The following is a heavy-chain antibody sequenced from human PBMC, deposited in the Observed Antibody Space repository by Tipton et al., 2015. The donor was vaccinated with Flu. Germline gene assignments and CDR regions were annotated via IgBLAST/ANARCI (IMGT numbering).Heavy chain of an antibody. J-gene: IGHJ4*02. Sequence: LRLSCTVSGGSISSYYWSWIRQPAGKGLEWIGRIYTSGSTNYNPSLKSRVTISVDTSKNQFSLKLSSVTAADTAVYYCAGSIAVADYYFDYWGQGTLVTVSS. CDR2: IYTSGST. CDR3: AGSIAVADYYFDY. V-gene: IGHV4-4*07. CDR1: GGSISSYY. D-gene: IGHD6-19*01.